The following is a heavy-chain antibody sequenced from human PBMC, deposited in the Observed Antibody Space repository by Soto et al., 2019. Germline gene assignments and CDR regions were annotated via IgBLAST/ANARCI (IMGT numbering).Heavy chain of an antibody. CDR1: GGSISSYY. J-gene: IGHJ5*02. CDR3: ARHEGERFGEYPQGGWFDP. V-gene: IGHV4-59*08. D-gene: IGHD3-10*01. Sequence: PSETLSLTCTVSGGSISSYYWSRIRQPPGKGLEWIGYIYYSGSTNYNPSLKSRVTISVDTSKNQFSLKLSSVTAADTAVYYCARHEGERFGEYPQGGWFDPWGQGTLVTVSS. CDR2: IYYSGST.